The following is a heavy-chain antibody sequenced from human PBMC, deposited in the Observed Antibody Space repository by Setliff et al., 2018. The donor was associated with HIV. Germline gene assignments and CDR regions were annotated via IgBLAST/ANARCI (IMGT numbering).Heavy chain of an antibody. V-gene: IGHV4-34*01. CDR2: INHSGST. CDR3: ARRADWFDL. CDR1: GGSFSDYY. J-gene: IGHJ5*02. Sequence: SETLSLTCAVYGGSFSDYYWSWIRQPPGKGLEWIGEINHSGSTNYNPSLKSRVTISVDKSKNHFSLKLSSVTAADTAVYYCARRADWFDLWGQGTLVTVSS.